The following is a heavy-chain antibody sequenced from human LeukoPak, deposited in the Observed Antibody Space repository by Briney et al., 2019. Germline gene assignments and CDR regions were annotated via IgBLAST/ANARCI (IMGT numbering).Heavy chain of an antibody. CDR1: GFIFSNYG. V-gene: IGHV3-30*02. Sequence: GGSLRLSCAASGFIFSNYGMHWVRQPPGKGLEWVAFIRSDGSDRYYAASVKGRFTISRGNSKNTLWLQMNSLRAEDTAVYYCAKHDSSSDFWGQGTLVTVSS. J-gene: IGHJ4*02. CDR3: AKHDSSSDF. D-gene: IGHD3-22*01. CDR2: IRSDGSDR.